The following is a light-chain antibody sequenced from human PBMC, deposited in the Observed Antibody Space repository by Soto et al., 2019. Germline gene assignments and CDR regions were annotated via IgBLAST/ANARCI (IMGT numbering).Light chain of an antibody. J-gene: IGLJ1*01. V-gene: IGLV2-14*01. CDR1: SSDIGFYDY. CDR2: GVT. CDR3: SSYSTSFFYV. Sequence: QSALAQPASVSGSPGQSITISCTGTSSDIGFYDYVSWYQQSPGKAPKLLIHGVTNRPSGISYRFSGSKSGSTASLTIAGLRDEDEADYYCSSYSTSFFYVFGTGTKLTVL.